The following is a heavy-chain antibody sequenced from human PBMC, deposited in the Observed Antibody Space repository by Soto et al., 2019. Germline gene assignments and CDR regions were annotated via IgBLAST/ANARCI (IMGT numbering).Heavy chain of an antibody. Sequence: QVQLVQSGAEVKKPGSSVKVSCKASGGTFSSYAISWVRQAPGQGLEWMGGIIPIFGTANYAQKFQGRVTITGEKSTRTAYRELSSLRCGDPAVYYCGRDRRFCSGGSCYGGGREPLVTPS. CDR3: GRDRRFCSGGSCYG. CDR1: GGTFSSYA. J-gene: IGHJ4*02. V-gene: IGHV1-69*06. D-gene: IGHD2-15*01. CDR2: IIPIFGTA.